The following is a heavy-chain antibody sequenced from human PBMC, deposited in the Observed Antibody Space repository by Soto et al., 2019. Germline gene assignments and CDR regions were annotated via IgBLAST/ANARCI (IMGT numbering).Heavy chain of an antibody. CDR1: GVSVSSTGGG. D-gene: IGHD6-19*01. J-gene: IGHJ4*02. CDR3: ARRLWDSSGWHPFDS. Sequence: QITLKESGPTLVKPTQTLTLTCTLSGVSVSSTGGGVAWIRQPPGKALECLALIYWNDDERYSPSLKSRLTISKDISKNQVVLTMANMDPVDAATYYCARRLWDSSGWHPFDSWGQGALVTVSS. CDR2: IYWNDDE. V-gene: IGHV2-5*01.